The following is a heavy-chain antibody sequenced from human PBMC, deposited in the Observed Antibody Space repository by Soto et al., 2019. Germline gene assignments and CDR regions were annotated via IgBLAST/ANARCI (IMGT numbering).Heavy chain of an antibody. CDR2: ISSSSTYI. Sequence: EVQLVESGGDLVKPGGSLRLSCADSGFTFSSYSMNWVRQAPGKGLEWVASISSSSTYIYYADSVKGRFTISRDNAKNSLYLEMNSLSAEDTAVYYCGRGGREITSPSDYWGQGTLVTVSS. CDR1: GFTFSSYS. D-gene: IGHD3-10*01. V-gene: IGHV3-21*01. CDR3: GRGGREITSPSDY. J-gene: IGHJ4*02.